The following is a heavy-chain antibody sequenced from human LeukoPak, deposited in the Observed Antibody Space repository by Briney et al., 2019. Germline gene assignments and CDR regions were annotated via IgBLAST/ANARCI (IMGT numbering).Heavy chain of an antibody. V-gene: IGHV1-2*02. Sequence: GASVKVSCKASGYTITDHFIHWVRQAPGRGPEWMGWINPNSGGTNYAQKFQGRVTMTRDTSISTAYMELSRLRSDDTAVYYCARDLVGATFDYWGQGTLVTVSS. D-gene: IGHD1-26*01. J-gene: IGHJ4*02. CDR3: ARDLVGATFDY. CDR2: INPNSGGT. CDR1: GYTITDHF.